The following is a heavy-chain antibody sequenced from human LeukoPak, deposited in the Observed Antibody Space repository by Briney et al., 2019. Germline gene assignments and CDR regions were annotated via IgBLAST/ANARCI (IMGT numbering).Heavy chain of an antibody. CDR3: ARRGGSSSSVDF. CDR1: GYTFAHYW. J-gene: IGHJ4*02. Sequence: GESLKISFTTPGYTFAHYWIGWVRQMPGKGLEWMGLIYPADADTRYSPSFQGQVTLSADKSMSTAYLHWSSLKASDTGVYYRARRGGSSSSVDFWGQGTLVIVSS. V-gene: IGHV5-51*01. CDR2: IYPADADT. D-gene: IGHD1-26*01.